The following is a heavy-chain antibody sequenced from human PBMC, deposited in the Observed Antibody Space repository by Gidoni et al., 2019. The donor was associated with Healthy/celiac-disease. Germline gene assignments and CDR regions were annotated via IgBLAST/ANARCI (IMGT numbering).Heavy chain of an antibody. Sequence: QVQLQESGPGLVKPSETLSLTCTVSGGSISSYYWSWIRQPAGKGLEWIGRIYTSGSTNYNPSLKSRVTMSVDTSKNQFSLKLSSVTAADTAVYYCARELDLTGTTPALDYWGQGTLVTVSS. D-gene: IGHD1-7*01. J-gene: IGHJ4*02. CDR3: ARELDLTGTTPALDY. V-gene: IGHV4-4*07. CDR1: GGSISSYY. CDR2: IYTSGST.